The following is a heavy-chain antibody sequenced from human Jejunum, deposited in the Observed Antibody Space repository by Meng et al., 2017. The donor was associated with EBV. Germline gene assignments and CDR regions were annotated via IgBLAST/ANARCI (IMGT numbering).Heavy chain of an antibody. CDR2: IYYTGTT. D-gene: IGHD1-1*01. CDR3: AKRMPGTGFDY. J-gene: IGHJ4*02. V-gene: IGHV4-28*01. CDR1: GYSMSNSNW. Sequence: QVPAQESGPGLVKPSDTLSLTCAVSGYSMSNSNWWGWIRQPPGKGLEWIGYIYYTGTTYYNPSLKSRVTMSIDTSKNHFSLKLTSVTTMDTAVYYCAKRMPGTGFDYWGQGTLVTVSS.